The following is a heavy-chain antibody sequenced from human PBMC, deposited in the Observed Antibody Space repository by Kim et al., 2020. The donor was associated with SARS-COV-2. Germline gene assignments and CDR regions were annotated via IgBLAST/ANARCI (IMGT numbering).Heavy chain of an antibody. CDR3: AGEAVAGLYYYYYYGMDV. V-gene: IGHV4-39*02. Sequence: SETLSLTCTVSGGSISSSSYYCGWIRQPPGKGLEWIGSIYYSGSTYYNPSLKSRVTISVDTSKNQFSLKLSSVTAADTAVYYCAGEAVAGLYYYYYYGMDVWGQGTTVTVSS. CDR2: IYYSGST. D-gene: IGHD6-19*01. CDR1: GGSISSSSYY. J-gene: IGHJ6*02.